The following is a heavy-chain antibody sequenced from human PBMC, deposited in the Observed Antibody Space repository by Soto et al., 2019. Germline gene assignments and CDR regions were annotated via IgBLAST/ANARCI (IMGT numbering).Heavy chain of an antibody. CDR1: GITFSSYA. CDR3: AKTVRQPPDY. J-gene: IGHJ4*02. CDR2: ISGSGGST. V-gene: IGHV3-23*01. D-gene: IGHD4-4*01. Sequence: GGSLRLSCAASGITFSSYAMSWVRQAPGKGLEWVSAISGSGGSTYYANAVKGRFTISRDNSKNTLYLQMNSPRAEDTAVYYCAKTVRQPPDYWGQGTLVTVSS.